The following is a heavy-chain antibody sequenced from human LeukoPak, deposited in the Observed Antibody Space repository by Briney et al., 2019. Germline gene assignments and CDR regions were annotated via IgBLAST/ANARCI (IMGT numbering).Heavy chain of an antibody. CDR3: ARANGSGTFYQADY. V-gene: IGHV4-59*01. CDR1: GGSISSYY. J-gene: IGHJ4*02. D-gene: IGHD3-10*01. CDR2: IYYSGST. Sequence: PSETLSLTCTVSGGSISSYYWSWIRQPPGKGLEWIGYIYYSGSTNYNPSLKSRVTISVDTSKNQFSLKLTSVTAADTAVYCCARANGSGTFYQADYWGQGTLVTVSS.